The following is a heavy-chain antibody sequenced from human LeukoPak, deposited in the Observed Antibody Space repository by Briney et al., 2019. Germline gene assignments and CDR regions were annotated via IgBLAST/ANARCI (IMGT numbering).Heavy chain of an antibody. Sequence: GGSLRLSCAASGFTFSNAWMSWVRQAPGKGLEWVGRIKSKTDGGTTDYAAPVKGRFTISRDDSKNTLYLQMNSLKTGDTAVYYCTTEPPGYSYGQTRNPGFDYWGQGTLVTVSS. CDR3: TTEPPGYSYGQTRNPGFDY. V-gene: IGHV3-15*01. CDR2: IKSKTDGGTT. CDR1: GFTFSNAW. J-gene: IGHJ4*02. D-gene: IGHD5-18*01.